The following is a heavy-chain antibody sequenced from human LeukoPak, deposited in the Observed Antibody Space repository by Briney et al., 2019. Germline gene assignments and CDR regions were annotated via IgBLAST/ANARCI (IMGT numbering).Heavy chain of an antibody. V-gene: IGHV4-61*02. D-gene: IGHD2-2*02. J-gene: IGHJ4*02. CDR1: GGSISSGSYY. Sequence: PSRTLSLTCTVSGGSISSGSYYWSWIRQPAGKGLEWIGRIYTSGSTNYNPPLKSRVTISVDTSKNQFSLKLSSVTAADTAVYYCARGSLGYCSSTGCYSSDYWGQGTLVTVSS. CDR3: ARGSLGYCSSTGCYSSDY. CDR2: IYTSGST.